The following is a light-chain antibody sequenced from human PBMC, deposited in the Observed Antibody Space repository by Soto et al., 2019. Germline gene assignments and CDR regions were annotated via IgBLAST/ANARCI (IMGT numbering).Light chain of an antibody. CDR2: DVD. CDR1: NNDVGGFNF. Sequence: QSALTQPASVSGSPGQSITISCTGTNNDVGGFNFVSWYQQHPGKVPKLLIYDVDDRPSGVSNRFSGSRSGNTASLTISGLQAEDEADYYCSSYTSGSTVIFGGGTKVTVL. V-gene: IGLV2-14*03. CDR3: SSYTSGSTVI. J-gene: IGLJ2*01.